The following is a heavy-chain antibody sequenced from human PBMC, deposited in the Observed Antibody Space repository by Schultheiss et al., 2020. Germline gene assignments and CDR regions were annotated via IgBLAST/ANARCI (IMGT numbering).Heavy chain of an antibody. Sequence: ASVKVSCKASGYTFTSYGISWVRQAPGQGLEWMGWISAYNGNTNYAQKLQGRVTMTTDTSTSTAYMELRSLRSDDTAVYYCAREGQWLGNYYYYYYMDVWGKGTTVNGYS. CDR3: AREGQWLGNYYYYYYMDV. D-gene: IGHD6-19*01. CDR2: ISAYNGNT. V-gene: IGHV1-18*01. J-gene: IGHJ6*03. CDR1: GYTFTSYG.